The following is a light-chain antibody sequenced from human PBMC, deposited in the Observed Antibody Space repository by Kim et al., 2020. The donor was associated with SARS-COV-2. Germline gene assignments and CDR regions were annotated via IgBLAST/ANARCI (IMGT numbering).Light chain of an antibody. Sequence: VSPGQTARIPCSGDVLAKKYARWFQQKPGHAPVLVIYKDSERPSGIPERFSGSSSGTTVTLTISGAQVEDEADYYCYSAADNNRVFGGGTKLTVL. CDR3: YSAADNNRV. J-gene: IGLJ3*02. CDR1: VLAKKY. CDR2: KDS. V-gene: IGLV3-27*01.